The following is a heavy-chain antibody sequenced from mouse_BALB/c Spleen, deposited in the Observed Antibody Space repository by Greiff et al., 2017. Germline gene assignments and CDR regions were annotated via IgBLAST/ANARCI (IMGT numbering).Heavy chain of an antibody. Sequence: VQLQESGPGLVAPSQSLSITCTVSGFSLTGYGVNWVRQPPGKGLEWLGMIWGDGSTDYNSALKSRLSISKDNSKSQVFLKMNSLQTDDTARYYCATFITTAYYAMDYWGQGTSVTVSS. V-gene: IGHV2-6-7*02. CDR3: ATFITTAYYAMDY. D-gene: IGHD1-1*01. CDR2: IWGDGST. J-gene: IGHJ4*01. CDR1: GFSLTGYG.